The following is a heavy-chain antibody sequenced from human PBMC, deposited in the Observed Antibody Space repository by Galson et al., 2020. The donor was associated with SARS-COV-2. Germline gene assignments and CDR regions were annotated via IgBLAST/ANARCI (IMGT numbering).Heavy chain of an antibody. J-gene: IGHJ3*02. Sequence: GGSLRLSCAASDFTFFTYSMSWVRQAPGKGLEWVSAIGPGGTTTHYANSVKGRFTISRDNSKNTLYLQMNSLRAEDTAVYYCAKDRGYYSGIDAFDIWGQGTMVTVSS. D-gene: IGHD3-3*01. CDR1: DFTFFTYS. CDR3: AKDRGYYSGIDAFDI. V-gene: IGHV3-23*01. CDR2: IGPGGTTT.